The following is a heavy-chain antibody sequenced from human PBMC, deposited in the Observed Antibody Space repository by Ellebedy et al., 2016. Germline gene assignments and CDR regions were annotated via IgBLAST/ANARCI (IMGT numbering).Heavy chain of an antibody. D-gene: IGHD3-22*01. CDR3: TRSGFVYDSSGYHSQRAWFDP. V-gene: IGHV3-15*01. CDR2: IKSKTDGGTT. J-gene: IGHJ5*02. Sequence: GGSLRLXXAASGFTFSDAWMSWVRQAPGKGLEWVGRIKSKTDGGTTDYAAPVKGRFTISRDDSKNTLYLQMNSLKTEDTAVYYCTRSGFVYDSSGYHSQRAWFDPWGQGTLVTVSS. CDR1: GFTFSDAW.